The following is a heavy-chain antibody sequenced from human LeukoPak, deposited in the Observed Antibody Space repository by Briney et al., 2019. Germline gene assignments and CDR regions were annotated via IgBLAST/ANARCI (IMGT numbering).Heavy chain of an antibody. CDR2: ISGSGNRT. J-gene: IGHJ6*03. CDR1: GFTFSSYG. D-gene: IGHD1-7*01. Sequence: GGSLRLSCVASGFTFSSYGMSWVRQAPGKGLEWVSGISGSGNRTYNADSVKGRFSISRDNSKNTLYLQMNSLRAEDTAVYYCAKRRGLELLYYYYMDVWGKGTTVTVSS. CDR3: AKRRGLELLYYYYMDV. V-gene: IGHV3-23*01.